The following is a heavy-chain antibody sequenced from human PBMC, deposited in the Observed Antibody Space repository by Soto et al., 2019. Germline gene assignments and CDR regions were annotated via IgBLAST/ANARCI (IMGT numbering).Heavy chain of an antibody. J-gene: IGHJ4*02. V-gene: IGHV4-34*01. CDR1: RGSFSGYY. D-gene: IGHD3-3*01. Sequence: SETLSLTCAVYRGSFSGYYWSWIRQPPGKGLEWIGEINHSGSTNYNPSLKSRVTISVDTSKNQFSLKLSSVTAADTAVYYCARGDELRFLEWLYPADGWFDYWGQGTLVTVSS. CDR3: ARGDELRFLEWLYPADGWFDY. CDR2: INHSGST.